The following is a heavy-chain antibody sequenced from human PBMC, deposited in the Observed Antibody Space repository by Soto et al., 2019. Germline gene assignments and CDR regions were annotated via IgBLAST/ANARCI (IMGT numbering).Heavy chain of an antibody. CDR1: GFSLRTSGLG. Sequence: GSGPTLVNPTETLTLTCTFSGFSLRTSGLGVGWIRQPPGKAPEWLALIYWNDDKRYSPSLKSRLTITKDTSKNQVVLTMTDMDPVDTGTYYCAQRLGSRGSFDYWGQGSLVTVSS. CDR2: IYWNDDK. V-gene: IGHV2-5*01. D-gene: IGHD6-25*01. J-gene: IGHJ4*02. CDR3: AQRLGSRGSFDY.